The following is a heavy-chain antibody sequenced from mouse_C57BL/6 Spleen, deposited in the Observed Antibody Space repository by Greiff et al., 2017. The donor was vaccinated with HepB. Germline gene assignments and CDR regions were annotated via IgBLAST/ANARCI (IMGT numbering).Heavy chain of an antibody. D-gene: IGHD3-3*01. CDR1: GFSLTSYA. CDR2: IWTGGGT. CDR3: ARKESGTELDWYFDV. J-gene: IGHJ1*03. V-gene: IGHV2-9-1*01. Sequence: QVQLQQSGPGLVAPSQSLSITCTVSGFSLTSYAISWVRQPPGKGLEWLGVIWTGGGTNYNSALKSRLSISKDNSKSQVFLKMNSLQTDDTARCYCARKESGTELDWYFDVWGTGATVTVSS.